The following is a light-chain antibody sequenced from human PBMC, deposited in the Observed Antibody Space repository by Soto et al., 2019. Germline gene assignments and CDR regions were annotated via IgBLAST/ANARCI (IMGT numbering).Light chain of an antibody. V-gene: IGKV1-39*01. CDR2: ASS. CDR1: HSIGGF. Sequence: DIQMTQSPSSLSVSVVDRFTITCLASHSIGGFLNWYQQKLGKDPKLLIYASSRLQSGVPSRFSGSGSGPDFTLTLSSLQPEDFATYYSQQSSSTPLTFGGGTKVDIK. CDR3: QQSSSTPLT. J-gene: IGKJ4*01.